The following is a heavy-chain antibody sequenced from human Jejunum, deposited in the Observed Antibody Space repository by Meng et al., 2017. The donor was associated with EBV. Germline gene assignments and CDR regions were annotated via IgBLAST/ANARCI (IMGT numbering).Heavy chain of an antibody. J-gene: IGHJ4*02. CDR3: ASRPGFNIGPFDY. CDR1: GYTFTNYP. D-gene: IGHD3/OR15-3a*01. CDR2: INPGNGET. V-gene: IGHV1-3*01. Sequence: QVQLGQSGAEVKKPGASVKLSCKASGYTFTNYPIQWVRQAPGQRPEWMGCINPGNGETEFSQKFQGRVTITRDTSATTAYMELTSLRSEDTAVYYCASRPGFNIGPFDYWGQGTLVTVSS.